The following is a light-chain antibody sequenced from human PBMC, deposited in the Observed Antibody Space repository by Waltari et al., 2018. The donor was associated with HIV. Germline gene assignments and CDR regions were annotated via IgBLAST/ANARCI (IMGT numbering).Light chain of an antibody. Sequence: QSALTQPASVSGSPGQSITISCTGTSSDVGVYDYVYWYQQHPGKAPTLMIFEVIFRHSGVSSRFSGSKSGNTAALTISGLRAEDEADYYCSSYTTSSTLVVFGGGTRLTVL. CDR1: SSDVGVYDY. J-gene: IGLJ3*02. CDR3: SSYTTSSTLVV. CDR2: EVI. V-gene: IGLV2-14*01.